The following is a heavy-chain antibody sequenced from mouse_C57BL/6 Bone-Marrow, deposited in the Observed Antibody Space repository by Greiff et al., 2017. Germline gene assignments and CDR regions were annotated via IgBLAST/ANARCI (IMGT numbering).Heavy chain of an antibody. V-gene: IGHV1-66*01. Sequence: VQLKESGPELVKPGASVKISCKASGYSFTSYYIHWVKQRPGQGLEWIGWIYPGSGNTKYNEKFKGKATLTADTSSSTAYMQLSSLTSEDSAVYYCARRGITTVVGGYFDVWGTGTTVTVSS. D-gene: IGHD1-1*01. CDR3: ARRGITTVVGGYFDV. J-gene: IGHJ1*03. CDR1: GYSFTSYY. CDR2: IYPGSGNT.